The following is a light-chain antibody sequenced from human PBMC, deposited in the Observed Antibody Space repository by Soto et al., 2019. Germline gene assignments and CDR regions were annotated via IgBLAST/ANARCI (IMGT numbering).Light chain of an antibody. CDR3: QHYRTS. CDR1: QSVSSTY. Sequence: EIVLTQSPGTLSLFPGERATFSCRASQSVSSTYLAWYRQKPGQAPRLLIYGASSRATGIPDRFSGSGSGTDFTLTISRLEPEDSAVYYCQHYRTSFGGGTRVEIK. CDR2: GAS. J-gene: IGKJ4*01. V-gene: IGKV3-20*01.